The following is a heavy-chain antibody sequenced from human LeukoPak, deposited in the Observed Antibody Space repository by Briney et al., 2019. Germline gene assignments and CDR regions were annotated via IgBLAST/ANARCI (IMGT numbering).Heavy chain of an antibody. Sequence: SETLSLTCAVYGGSFSGYYWSWIRQPPGKGLEWIGEINHSGSTYYSPSLKSRVTISVDTSKNQFSLKLSSVTAADTAVYYCARVNFGDYDFWSGYRGNYYMDVWGKGTTVTVSS. D-gene: IGHD3-3*01. J-gene: IGHJ6*03. CDR1: GGSFSGYY. V-gene: IGHV4-34*01. CDR2: INHSGST. CDR3: ARVNFGDYDFWSGYRGNYYMDV.